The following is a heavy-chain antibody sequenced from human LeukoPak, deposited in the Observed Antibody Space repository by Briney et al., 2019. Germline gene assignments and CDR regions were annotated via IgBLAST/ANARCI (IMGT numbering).Heavy chain of an antibody. D-gene: IGHD3-16*01. V-gene: IGHV3-23*01. CDR1: GFTFSNYA. J-gene: IGHJ4*02. CDR3: AKKRGIGNYDPLLDY. Sequence: PGGSLRPSCAASGFTFSNYAMSWVRQAPGKGLEWVSGITADGDSMYYGDSVKGRFTISRDNSENMVYLQMNDLRVEDTAVYYCAKKRGIGNYDPLLDYWGQGTLVTVSS. CDR2: ITADGDSM.